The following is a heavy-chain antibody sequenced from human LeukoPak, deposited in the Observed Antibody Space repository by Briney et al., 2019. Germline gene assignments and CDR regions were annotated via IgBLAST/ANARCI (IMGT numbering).Heavy chain of an antibody. CDR1: GGSISSGGYS. Sequence: HSETLSLTCAVSGGSISSGGYSWSWIRQPPGKGLEWIGYIYHSGSTYCNPSLKSRVTMSVDTSKNQFSLKLSSVTAADTAVYYCARWTGTTRFDPWGQGTLVTVSS. D-gene: IGHD1-7*01. CDR2: IYHSGST. J-gene: IGHJ5*02. CDR3: ARWTGTTRFDP. V-gene: IGHV4-30-2*01.